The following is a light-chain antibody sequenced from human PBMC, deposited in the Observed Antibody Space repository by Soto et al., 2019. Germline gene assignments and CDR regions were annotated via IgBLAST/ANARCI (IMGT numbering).Light chain of an antibody. CDR2: DAS. CDR1: QSVSSY. CDR3: QQRSNWPPIT. Sequence: EIVLTLSPATLSLSQGERATLSCRASQSVSSYLAWYQQKPGQAPRLLIYDASNRATGIPARFSGSGSGTAFTLPISSLEHADYAVYYCQQRSNWPPITFGQGTRLEIK. J-gene: IGKJ5*01. V-gene: IGKV3-11*01.